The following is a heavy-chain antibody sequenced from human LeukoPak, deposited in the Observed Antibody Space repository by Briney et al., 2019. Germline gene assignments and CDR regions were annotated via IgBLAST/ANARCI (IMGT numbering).Heavy chain of an antibody. J-gene: IGHJ6*02. V-gene: IGHV1-46*01. CDR1: GYTFTSYY. D-gene: IGHD5-12*01. Sequence: VASVKVSCKASGYTFTSYYMHWVRQAPGQGLEWMGIINPSGGSTSYAQKFQGRVTMTRDTSTSTVYTELSSLRSEDTAVYYCATDWAPPDYRPYGMDVWGQGTTVTVSS. CDR2: INPSGGST. CDR3: ATDWAPPDYRPYGMDV.